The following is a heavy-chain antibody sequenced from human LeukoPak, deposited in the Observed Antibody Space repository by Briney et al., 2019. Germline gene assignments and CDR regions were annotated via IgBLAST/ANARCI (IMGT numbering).Heavy chain of an antibody. CDR2: INAGNGNT. D-gene: IGHD3-10*01. V-gene: IGHV1-3*01. J-gene: IGHJ4*02. Sequence: ASVKVSCKASGYTFTSYAMHWVRQAPGQRLEWMGWINAGNGNTKYSQKFQGRVTITRDTSASTAYMELSSLRSEDTAVYYCARYQLGGGSGSYYNNDYWGQGTLVTVSS. CDR3: ARYQLGGGSGSYYNNDY. CDR1: GYTFTSYA.